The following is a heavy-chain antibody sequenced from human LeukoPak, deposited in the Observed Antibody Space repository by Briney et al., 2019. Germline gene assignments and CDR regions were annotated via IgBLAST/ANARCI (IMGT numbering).Heavy chain of an antibody. CDR1: GGSFSGYY. CDR2: INHSGST. V-gene: IGHV4-34*01. J-gene: IGHJ6*03. D-gene: IGHD6-6*01. CDR3: ARSIAARRALYYYYYMDV. Sequence: SETLSLTCAVYGGSFSGYYWSWIRQPPGKGLEWIGEINHSGSTNYNPSLKSRVTISVDTSKNQFSLKLSSVTAADTAVYYCARSIAARRALYYYYYMDVWGKGTTVTVSS.